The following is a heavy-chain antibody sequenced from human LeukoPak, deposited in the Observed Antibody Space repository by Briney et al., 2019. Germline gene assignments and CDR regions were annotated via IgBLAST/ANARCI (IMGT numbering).Heavy chain of an antibody. J-gene: IGHJ4*02. CDR2: IIPIFGTA. V-gene: IGHV1-69*13. Sequence: SVKVSCKASGGTFSSYAISWVRQAPGQGLEWMGGIIPIFGTANYAQKFQGRVTITADESTSTAYMELSSLRSEDTAVYYCAREGPTSYYDSSAHRGYFDYWGQGTLVTVSS. D-gene: IGHD3-22*01. CDR3: AREGPTSYYDSSAHRGYFDY. CDR1: GGTFSSYA.